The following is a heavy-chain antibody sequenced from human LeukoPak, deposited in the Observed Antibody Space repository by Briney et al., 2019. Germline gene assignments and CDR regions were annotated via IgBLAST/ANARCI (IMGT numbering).Heavy chain of an antibody. V-gene: IGHV1-8*01. CDR3: ARVLRKSLLYFGY. Sequence: GASVKVSCKASGYTFTSYDINWVRQATGQGLEWMGWVNPNSGNTGYAQKFQGRVTMTRNTSISTAYMELSSLRSEDTAVYYCARVLRKSLLYFGYWGQGTLVTVSS. CDR1: GYTFTSYD. CDR2: VNPNSGNT. J-gene: IGHJ4*02. D-gene: IGHD3-3*01.